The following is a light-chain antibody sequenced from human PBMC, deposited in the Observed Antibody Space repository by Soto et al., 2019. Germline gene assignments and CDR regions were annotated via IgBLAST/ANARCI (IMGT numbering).Light chain of an antibody. V-gene: IGLV2-14*01. Sequence: QSVLTQPASVSGSPRQSITISCTGASSDVGLYDFVSWYQHHPGKAPKLLIFEVSYRPSGVSSRFSGSKSGNTASLTISGLQAEDEADYYCNSYTRFSTYVFGTGTKLTVL. CDR2: EVS. CDR3: NSYTRFSTYV. J-gene: IGLJ1*01. CDR1: SSDVGLYDF.